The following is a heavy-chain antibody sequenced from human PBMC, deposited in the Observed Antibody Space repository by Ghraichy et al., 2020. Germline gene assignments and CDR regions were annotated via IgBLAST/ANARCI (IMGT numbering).Heavy chain of an antibody. J-gene: IGHJ4*02. CDR3: VKYRGRSGWFSDY. CDR2: INNNGGTT. CDR1: GFTFSSYA. D-gene: IGHD6-19*01. V-gene: IGHV3-64D*06. Sequence: GGSLRLSCSASGFTFSSYAMHWVRQAPGKGLEYVSAINNNGGTTYYADSVKGRFTISRDNSKNKLYLQMSSLGAEDTAVYYCVKYRGRSGWFSDYWGQGTLVTVSS.